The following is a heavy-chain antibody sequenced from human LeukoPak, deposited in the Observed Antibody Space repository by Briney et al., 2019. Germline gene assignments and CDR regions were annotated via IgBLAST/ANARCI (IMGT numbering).Heavy chain of an antibody. CDR3: ARIHQSITIFGVVIDAFDI. J-gene: IGHJ3*02. V-gene: IGHV1-18*01. CDR1: GYSFINYG. D-gene: IGHD3-3*01. Sequence: ASVKVSFKASGYSFINYGINWVRQAPGQGLEWMGWINTSNGNTNFAQKFQGRVTMTTDTSTSTAYMELRSLRSDDTAVYYCARIHQSITIFGVVIDAFDIWGQGTMVTVSS. CDR2: INTSNGNT.